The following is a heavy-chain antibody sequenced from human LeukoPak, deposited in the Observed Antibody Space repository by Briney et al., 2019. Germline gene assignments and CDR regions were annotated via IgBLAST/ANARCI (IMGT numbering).Heavy chain of an antibody. CDR3: ARSGIQPPALDY. D-gene: IGHD5-18*01. CDR1: GFTFSSYG. V-gene: IGHV3-30*02. CDR2: IRYDGSNK. Sequence: GGSLRLSCAASGFTFSSYGIHWVRQAPGKGLEWVAFIRYDGSNKYYADSVKGRFIISRDNSKNTLYLQMNSLRAEDTAVYYCARSGIQPPALDYWGQGTLVTVSS. J-gene: IGHJ4*02.